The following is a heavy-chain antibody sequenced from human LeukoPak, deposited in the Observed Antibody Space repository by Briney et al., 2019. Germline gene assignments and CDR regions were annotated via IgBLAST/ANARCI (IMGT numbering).Heavy chain of an antibody. D-gene: IGHD2-2*03. J-gene: IGHJ6*02. CDR2: IIPIFGTA. Sequence: ASVKVSCKASGGTFSSYAISWVRQAPGQGLEWMGGIIPIFGTANYAQKFQGRVTITADESTSTAYMELSSLRSEDTAVYYCASGYCSSTSCSHYYYYGMDVWGQGTTVIVSS. CDR3: ASGYCSSTSCSHYYYYGMDV. CDR1: GGTFSSYA. V-gene: IGHV1-69*13.